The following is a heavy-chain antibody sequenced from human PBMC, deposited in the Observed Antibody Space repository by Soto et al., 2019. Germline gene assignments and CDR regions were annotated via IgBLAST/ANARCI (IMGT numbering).Heavy chain of an antibody. CDR1: GFTFSGSA. Sequence: GGSLRLSCAASGFTFSGSAMHWVRQASGKGLEWVGRIRSKANSYATAYAASVKGRFTISRDDSKNTAYLQMNSLKTEDTAVYYCTRRVGELRLAFDIWGQGTMVTVSS. V-gene: IGHV3-73*01. CDR3: TRRVGELRLAFDI. CDR2: IRSKANSYAT. J-gene: IGHJ3*02. D-gene: IGHD4-17*01.